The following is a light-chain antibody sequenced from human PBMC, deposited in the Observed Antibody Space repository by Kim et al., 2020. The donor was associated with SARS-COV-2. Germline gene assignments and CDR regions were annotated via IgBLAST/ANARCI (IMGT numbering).Light chain of an antibody. Sequence: KTVVSACTRNSGTIATNYVQSYQQRPSRAPTTVIHDDDQRPSGVPDRFSAFIDTSSNSASLRISGLRTEDEADYFCQSSDSSDHVVFGGGTQLTVL. V-gene: IGLV6-57*03. CDR2: DDD. J-gene: IGLJ2*01. CDR3: QSSDSSDHVV. CDR1: SGTIATNY.